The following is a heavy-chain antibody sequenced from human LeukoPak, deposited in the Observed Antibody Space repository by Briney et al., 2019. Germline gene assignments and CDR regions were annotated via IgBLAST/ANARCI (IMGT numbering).Heavy chain of an antibody. V-gene: IGHV3-48*03. CDR2: ISSSGSTI. D-gene: IGHD6-6*01. Sequence: PGGSLRLSCAASGFTFSSYEMNWVRQAPGKGLERVSYISSSGSTIYYADSVKGRFTISRDNAKNSLYLQMNSLRAEDTAVYYCARPPLGAYSSSGIDYWGQGTLVTVSS. CDR3: ARPPLGAYSSSGIDY. CDR1: GFTFSSYE. J-gene: IGHJ4*02.